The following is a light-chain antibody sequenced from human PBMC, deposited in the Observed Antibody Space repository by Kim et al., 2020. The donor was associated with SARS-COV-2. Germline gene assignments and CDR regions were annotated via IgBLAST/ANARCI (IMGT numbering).Light chain of an antibody. V-gene: IGLV2-11*01. CDR3: CSYVGSYTWV. Sequence: GQSVTISCTGTSGDVGGYNYVSWYQQQPDKAPKLMIYDVTKRPSGVPDRFSGSKSGNTASLTISGLQAEDEADYYCCSYVGSYTWVFGGGTQLTVL. CDR1: SGDVGGYNY. CDR2: DVT. J-gene: IGLJ3*02.